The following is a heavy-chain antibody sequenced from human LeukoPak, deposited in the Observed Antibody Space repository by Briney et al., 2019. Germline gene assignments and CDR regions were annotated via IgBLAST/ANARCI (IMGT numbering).Heavy chain of an antibody. J-gene: IGHJ4*02. Sequence: QTGRSLRLSCAASGFTFSSYGMHWVRQAPGKGLEWVAVISYDGSNKYYADSVKGRFTTSRDNSKNTLYLQMNSLRAEDTAVYYCAKVSSSSSSNYWGQGTLVTVSS. CDR2: ISYDGSNK. V-gene: IGHV3-30*18. D-gene: IGHD6-6*01. CDR1: GFTFSSYG. CDR3: AKVSSSSSSNY.